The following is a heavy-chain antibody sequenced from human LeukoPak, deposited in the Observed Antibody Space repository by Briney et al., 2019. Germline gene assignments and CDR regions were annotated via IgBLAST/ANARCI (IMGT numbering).Heavy chain of an antibody. D-gene: IGHD4-17*01. CDR3: ARILQTVTLLRDDAFDI. CDR1: GFTFSSYS. V-gene: IGHV3-21*01. CDR2: ISSSSSYI. Sequence: PGGSLRLSCAASGFTFSSYSMNWVRQAPGKGLEWVSSISSSSSYIYYADSVKGRFTISRDNAKNSLYLQMNSLRAEDTAEYYCARILQTVTLLRDDAFDIWGQGTMVTVSS. J-gene: IGHJ3*02.